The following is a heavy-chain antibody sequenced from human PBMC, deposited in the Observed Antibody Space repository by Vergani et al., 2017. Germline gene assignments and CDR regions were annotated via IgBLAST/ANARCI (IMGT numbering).Heavy chain of an antibody. D-gene: IGHD3-10*01. Sequence: EAQLVESGGGAVKPGGSLRLSCTASGISFSNYTINWVRQAPGKGLEWVASISSSSAYIDYVDSIKGRFTISRDNAKRSVFLQMNSLRAEDTAVYYCARTGEWMRSNNGPPDYVFGLDVWGQGTTVSVCS. CDR3: ARTGEWMRSNNGPPDYVFGLDV. J-gene: IGHJ6*02. CDR2: ISSSSAYI. CDR1: GISFSNYT. V-gene: IGHV3-21*02.